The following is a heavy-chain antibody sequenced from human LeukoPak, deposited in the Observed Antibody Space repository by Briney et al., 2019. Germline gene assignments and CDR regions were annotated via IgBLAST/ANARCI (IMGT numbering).Heavy chain of an antibody. J-gene: IGHJ6*02. CDR3: ARGRLVRPSYYYYYGMDV. D-gene: IGHD3-10*01. Sequence: PSETLSLTCTVSGGSISSGSYYWSWIRQPAGKGLEWIGRIYTSGSTNYNPSLKSRVTISVDTSKNQFSLKLSSVTAADTAVYYCARGRLVRPSYYYYYGMDVWGQGTTVTVSS. CDR1: GGSISSGSYY. V-gene: IGHV4-61*02. CDR2: IYTSGST.